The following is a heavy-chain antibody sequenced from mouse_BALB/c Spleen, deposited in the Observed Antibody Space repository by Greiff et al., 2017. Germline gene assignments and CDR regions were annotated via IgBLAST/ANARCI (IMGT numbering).Heavy chain of an antibody. V-gene: IGHV1-82*01. Sequence: QVHVKQSGPELVKPGASVKISCKASGYAFSSSWMNWVKQRPGQGLEWIGRIYPGDGDTNYNGKFKGKATLTADKSSSTAYMQLSSLTSVDSAVYFCAREVIYDYDRMDYWGQGTSVTVSS. CDR2: IYPGDGDT. CDR3: AREVIYDYDRMDY. D-gene: IGHD2-4*01. J-gene: IGHJ4*01. CDR1: GYAFSSSW.